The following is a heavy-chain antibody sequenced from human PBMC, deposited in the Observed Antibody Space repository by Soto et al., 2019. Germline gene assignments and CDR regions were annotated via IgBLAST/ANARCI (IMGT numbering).Heavy chain of an antibody. J-gene: IGHJ4*02. Sequence: EVQLVQSGGGSVQPGGSLRLSCAASGFTFTNYWMHWVRQVPGKGLVWVSRIDGVGTGTSYSDSVRGRFTISRDNAENTLYLQMNSLRAEDTAVYYCKTVFEYWGQGTQVTGSS. CDR3: KTVFEY. V-gene: IGHV3-74*01. CDR1: GFTFTNYW. CDR2: IDGVGTGT.